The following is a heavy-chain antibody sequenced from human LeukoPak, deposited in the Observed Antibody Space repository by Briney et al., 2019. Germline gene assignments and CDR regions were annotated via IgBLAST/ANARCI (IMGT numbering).Heavy chain of an antibody. CDR1: GFTFGSYA. V-gene: IGHV3-23*01. CDR2: ISGSGGST. CDR3: AHIAGGATRGPFDY. D-gene: IGHD1-26*01. J-gene: IGHJ4*02. Sequence: GGSLRLSCAASGFTFGSYAMSWVRQAPAKGLEWVSAISGSGGSTYYADSVKGRFTISRDNSKNTLYLQMNSLRAEDTAVYYCAHIAGGATRGPFDYWGQGTLVTVSS.